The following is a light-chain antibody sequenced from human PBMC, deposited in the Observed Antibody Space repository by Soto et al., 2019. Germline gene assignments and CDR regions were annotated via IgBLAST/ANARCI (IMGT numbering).Light chain of an antibody. V-gene: IGLV7-46*01. CDR1: TGAVATGHY. CDR3: LLYSGGYV. CDR2: DTY. J-gene: IGLJ1*01. Sequence: QAVVTQEPSFTVSPGGTVTLTFGSSTGAVATGHYAYWFHQKPGQAPRPLIYDTYNRFSWTPARFSGSLLGGKAALTLSGAQHEDEADYYCLLYSGGYVFGPGTKVTVL.